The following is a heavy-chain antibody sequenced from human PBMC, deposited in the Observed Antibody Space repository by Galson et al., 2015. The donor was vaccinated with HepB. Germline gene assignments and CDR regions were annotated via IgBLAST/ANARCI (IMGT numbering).Heavy chain of an antibody. Sequence: SLRLSCAASGFTFDDYAMHWVRQAPGKGLEWVSGISWNSGSIGYADSVKGRFTISRDNAKNSLYLQMNSLRAEDTALYYCAKDMGILEWLFGAFDIWGQGTMVTVSS. CDR3: AKDMGILEWLFGAFDI. V-gene: IGHV3-9*01. D-gene: IGHD3-3*01. CDR2: ISWNSGSI. CDR1: GFTFDDYA. J-gene: IGHJ3*02.